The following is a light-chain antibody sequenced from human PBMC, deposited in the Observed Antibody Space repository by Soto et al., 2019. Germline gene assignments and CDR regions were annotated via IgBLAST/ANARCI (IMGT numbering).Light chain of an antibody. V-gene: IGLV1-44*01. CDR2: SNY. J-gene: IGLJ2*01. CDR1: NSNIGSNP. CDR3: AAWDDRLSDLL. Sequence: QSVLTQLPSASGTPGQRVTISCSGSNSNIGSNPVHWYQQFPGTAPKVLIYSNYQRPSGVPDRFSGSKSGTSASLAISGLQSEDEADYYCAAWDDRLSDLLFGGGPK.